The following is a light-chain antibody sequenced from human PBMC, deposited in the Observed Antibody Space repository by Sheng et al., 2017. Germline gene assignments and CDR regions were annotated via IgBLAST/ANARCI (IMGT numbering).Light chain of an antibody. CDR1: QSVGSN. V-gene: IGKV3-20*01. CDR2: GAS. CDR3: HLYGEQYGRSFRS. J-gene: IGKJ1*01. Sequence: EIVLTQSPGTLSLSPGERATLSCRASQSVGSNLAWYQQKPGQAPRLLIYGASSRATGIPDRFSGSGSGTDFTLSISGLEPDDFVMYYCHLYGEQYGRSFRSFGQGTKVEIK.